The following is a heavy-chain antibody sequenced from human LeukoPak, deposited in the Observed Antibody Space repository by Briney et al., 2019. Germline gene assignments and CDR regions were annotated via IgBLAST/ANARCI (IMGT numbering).Heavy chain of an antibody. Sequence: ASVKVSCKASGYTFTGYYIHWVRQAPGQGLEWMGWINPNSGATNYAQKFQGRVTVTRDTSISTPYMELSALRSDDTAVYFCARVDCSGVGCSALDYWGQGTPVTVSS. CDR1: GYTFTGYY. J-gene: IGHJ4*02. CDR2: INPNSGAT. D-gene: IGHD2-8*02. CDR3: ARVDCSGVGCSALDY. V-gene: IGHV1-2*02.